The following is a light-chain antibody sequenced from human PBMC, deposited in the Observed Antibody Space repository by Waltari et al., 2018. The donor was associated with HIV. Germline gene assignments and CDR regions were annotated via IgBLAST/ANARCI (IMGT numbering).Light chain of an antibody. Sequence: QSVLTQPPSVSAAPGQKVTISCSGSSSNIGNHYVSWYQQLPGTAPKPLIYDCDKRPLRFLDRFYGSKSGTSASLLITGLQTVDEADYYCGTLDSSLSAGVFCGGTKLTVL. CDR2: DCD. J-gene: IGLJ3*02. CDR1: SSNIGNHY. V-gene: IGLV1-51*01. CDR3: GTLDSSLSAGV.